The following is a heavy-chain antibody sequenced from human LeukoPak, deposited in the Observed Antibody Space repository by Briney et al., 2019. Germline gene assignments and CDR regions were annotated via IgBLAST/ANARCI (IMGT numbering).Heavy chain of an antibody. J-gene: IGHJ4*02. Sequence: GGSLRLSCAASGFTFSNYSMNWVRQAPGKGLEWVSSISSSSSSIYYADSVKGRFTISRDHAKNSLYLQMNSLRAEDTAVYYCARRATYYYDSSAYFTPDYSGQGTLVTVSS. D-gene: IGHD3-22*01. V-gene: IGHV3-21*01. CDR1: GFTFSNYS. CDR3: ARRATYYYDSSAYFTPDY. CDR2: ISSSSSSI.